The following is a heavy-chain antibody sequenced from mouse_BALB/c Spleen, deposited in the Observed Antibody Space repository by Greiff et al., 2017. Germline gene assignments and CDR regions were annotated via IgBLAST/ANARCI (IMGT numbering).Heavy chain of an antibody. CDR1: GYSFTSYW. J-gene: IGHJ4*01. CDR3: TRPYYGNYHYYAMDY. D-gene: IGHD2-10*01. CDR2: IYPGNSDT. Sequence: EVKLQESGTVLARPGASVKMSCKASGYSFTSYWMHWVKQRPGQGLEWIGAIYPGNSDTSYNQKFKGKAKLTAVTSASTAYMELSSLTNEDSAVYYCTRPYYGNYHYYAMDYWGQGTSVTVSS. V-gene: IGHV1-5*01.